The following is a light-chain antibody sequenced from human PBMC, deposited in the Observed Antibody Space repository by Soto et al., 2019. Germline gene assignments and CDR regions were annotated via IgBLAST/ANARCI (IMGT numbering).Light chain of an antibody. V-gene: IGKV3-20*01. Sequence: EIVLTQSPGTLSLSPGERATLSCRASQSVSSSFLAWHQQKPGQAPRLLIYGASSRATGIPDRFSGSGSGTDFTLTISRLEAEDFAVYYCQQYDGSPPRLTFGGGTKV. CDR3: QQYDGSPPRLT. J-gene: IGKJ4*01. CDR1: QSVSSSF. CDR2: GAS.